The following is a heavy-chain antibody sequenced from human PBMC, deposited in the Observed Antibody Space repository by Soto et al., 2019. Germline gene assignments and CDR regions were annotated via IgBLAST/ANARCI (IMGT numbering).Heavy chain of an antibody. CDR1: GYPFTSCG. J-gene: IGHJ4*01. CDR3: TRETTAFDY. CDR2: ISAYNGST. V-gene: IGHV1-18*01. Sequence: ASVKVSCKASGYPFTSCGISWVRQAPGQGLEWMGWISAYNGSTNYAQKLQGSVTMSRDTSTNAAYTELRTLRSDDTAVSHCTRETTAFDY.